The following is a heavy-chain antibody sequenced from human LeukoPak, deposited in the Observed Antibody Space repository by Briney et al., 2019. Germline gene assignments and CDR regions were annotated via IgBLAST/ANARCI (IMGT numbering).Heavy chain of an antibody. CDR2: IAGGDEST. J-gene: IGHJ4*02. D-gene: IGHD1-1*01. CDR1: GFIFNTNG. Sequence: GGSLRLSCAISGFIFNTNGMNWVRQSPGKGLEWLATIAGGDESTYYADSVKGRFAISRDNSKHTVFLHMNSLRVEDTAVYYCARGVYWSLDYWGQGTPVTVSS. CDR3: ARGVYWSLDY. V-gene: IGHV3-23*01.